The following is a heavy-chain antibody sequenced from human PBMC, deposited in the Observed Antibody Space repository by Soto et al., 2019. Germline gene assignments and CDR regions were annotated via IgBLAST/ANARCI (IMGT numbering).Heavy chain of an antibody. V-gene: IGHV4-39*01. D-gene: IGHD3-22*01. CDR2: IFYTGRT. CDR1: DGSISTSSYY. Sequence: QLQMQEPGPGLVKPSETLSLTCTVSDGSISTSSYYWGWIRQSPGKGLEWIGTIFYTGRTYYNPSLESRVTLSVDTYKNQFSLHLTSVTAADTAVYYCTRHHPHHYDSSGYFDYWGQGTLVTVSS. J-gene: IGHJ4*02. CDR3: TRHHPHHYDSSGYFDY.